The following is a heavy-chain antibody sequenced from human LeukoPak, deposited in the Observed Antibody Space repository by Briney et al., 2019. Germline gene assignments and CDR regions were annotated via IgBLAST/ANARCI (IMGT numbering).Heavy chain of an antibody. CDR1: GYTFTSYD. CDR3: ARSDGSGSYYSDY. V-gene: IGHV1-8*03. Sequence: EASVKVSCKASGYTFTSYDINWVRQAAGQGLEWMGWMNPNSGNTGYAQKFQGRVTITRNTSISTAYMELSSLRSEDTAVYYCARSDGSGSYYSDYWGQGTLVTVSS. CDR2: MNPNSGNT. J-gene: IGHJ4*02. D-gene: IGHD3-10*01.